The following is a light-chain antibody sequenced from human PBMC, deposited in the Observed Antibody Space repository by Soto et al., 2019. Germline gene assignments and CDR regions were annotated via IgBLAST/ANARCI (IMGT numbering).Light chain of an antibody. V-gene: IGLV1-40*01. CDR2: ANI. CDR1: SSNIGADYD. CDR3: CSYAGSSTPVV. J-gene: IGLJ2*01. Sequence: QSVLTQPPSVSGAPGQRVTISCTGSSSNIGADYDIHWYQHLPGTAPKLLIYANINRPSGVPDRFSGSKSGTSASLAITELQAEDEADYYCCSYAGSSTPVVFGGGTKLTVL.